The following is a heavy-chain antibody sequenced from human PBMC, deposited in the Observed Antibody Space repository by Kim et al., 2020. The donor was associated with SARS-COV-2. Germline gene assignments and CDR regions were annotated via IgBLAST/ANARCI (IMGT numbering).Heavy chain of an antibody. CDR3: ARANGSHSYGFTYYFDY. CDR2: ISSGGSTT. D-gene: IGHD5-18*01. V-gene: IGHV3-48*03. CDR1: GFTVSSYE. J-gene: IGHJ4*02. Sequence: GGSLRLSCAASGFTVSSYEMNWVRQSPGKWLGGGSDISSGGSTTDDADSVKGRFTISRDNAKNSLDLQMTSLRAEDTAVYYCARANGSHSYGFTYYFDYWGQGTLVPVSS.